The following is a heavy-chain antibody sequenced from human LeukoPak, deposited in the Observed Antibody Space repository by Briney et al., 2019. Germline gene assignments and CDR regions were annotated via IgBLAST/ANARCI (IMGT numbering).Heavy chain of an antibody. J-gene: IGHJ5*02. CDR1: GFTFSTYN. CDR2: ISSSSSYI. Sequence: PGGSLRLSCAASGFTFSTYNMNWVRQAPGKGLEWVSSISSSSSYIYYADSVKGRFTISRDNAKNSLYLQMNGLRAEDTAAYYCMRGATDTTRWFDPWGQGTLVTVSS. CDR3: MRGATDTTRWFDP. D-gene: IGHD1-7*01. V-gene: IGHV3-21*01.